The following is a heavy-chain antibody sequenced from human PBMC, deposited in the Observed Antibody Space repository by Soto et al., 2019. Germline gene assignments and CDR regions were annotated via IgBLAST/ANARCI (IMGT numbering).Heavy chain of an antibody. V-gene: IGHV4-39*01. CDR1: GGSISSSSYY. CDR3: VRQATCSGGSCYPENWFDP. Sequence: QLQLQESGPGLVKPSETLSLTCTVSGGSISSSSYYWGWIRQPPGKGLEWIGSIYYSGSTYYNPSLKSRVTISVDTSKNQFSLKLSSVTAADTAVYYCVRQATCSGGSCYPENWFDPWGQGTLVTVSS. CDR2: IYYSGST. D-gene: IGHD2-15*01. J-gene: IGHJ5*02.